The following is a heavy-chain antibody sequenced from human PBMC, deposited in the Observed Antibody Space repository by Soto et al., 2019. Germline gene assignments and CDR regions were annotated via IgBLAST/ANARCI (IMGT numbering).Heavy chain of an antibody. J-gene: IGHJ4*02. D-gene: IGHD3-22*01. Sequence: ASVEVSCKASGYTFTSYYMHWVRQAPGQGLEWMGIINPSGGSTSYAQKFQGRVTMTRDTSTSTVYMELSSLRSEDTAVYYCASLQTNYYDSSGYYPYWGQGTLVTVSS. CDR2: INPSGGST. V-gene: IGHV1-46*03. CDR3: ASLQTNYYDSSGYYPY. CDR1: GYTFTSYY.